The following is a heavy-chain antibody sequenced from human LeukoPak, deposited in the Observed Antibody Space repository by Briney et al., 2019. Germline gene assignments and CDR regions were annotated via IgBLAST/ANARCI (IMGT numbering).Heavy chain of an antibody. Sequence: QPGGSLRLSCTVSGFSFSSYAVYWVRQAPGKGLEYVSAISSNGDKTYYANSVKGRFTISRDNSKNTLYLQMGSLRAEDTAVYHCARESVAATIFDYWGQGTLVTVSS. D-gene: IGHD2-15*01. CDR2: ISSNGDKT. J-gene: IGHJ4*02. V-gene: IGHV3-64*01. CDR3: ARESVAATIFDY. CDR1: GFSFSSYA.